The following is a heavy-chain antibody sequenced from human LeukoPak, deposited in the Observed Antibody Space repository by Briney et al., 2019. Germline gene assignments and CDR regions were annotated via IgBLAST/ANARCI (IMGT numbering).Heavy chain of an antibody. Sequence: GESLKISCKGSGYRFTTYWIGWVRQMPGKGLEWMGIIYPGDSDTRYSPSFQGQVTISADKSISTAYLQWSSLKASDTAMYYCAGSTGDFWSGFDYWGQGTLVTVSS. CDR1: GYRFTTYW. J-gene: IGHJ4*02. CDR2: IYPGDSDT. V-gene: IGHV5-51*01. D-gene: IGHD3-3*01. CDR3: AGSTGDFWSGFDY.